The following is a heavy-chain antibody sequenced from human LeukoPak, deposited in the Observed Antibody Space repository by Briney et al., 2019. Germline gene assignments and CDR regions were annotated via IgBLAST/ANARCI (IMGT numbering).Heavy chain of an antibody. V-gene: IGHV1-58*01. J-gene: IGHJ4*02. D-gene: IGHD2-2*03. CDR3: AADWGGYCSSTSCLDY. CDR1: GFTFTSSA. Sequence: SVKVSCKASGFTFTSSAVQRLRQARGQRLEWIGWIVVGSGNTNYAQKFQERVTITRDMSKSTAYMELSSLRSEDTAVYYCAADWGGYCSSTSCLDYWGQGTLVTVSS. CDR2: IVVGSGNT.